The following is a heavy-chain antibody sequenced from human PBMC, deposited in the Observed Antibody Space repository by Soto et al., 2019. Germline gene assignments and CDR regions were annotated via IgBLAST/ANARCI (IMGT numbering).Heavy chain of an antibody. CDR2: MNPNSGNT. Sequence: ASVKVSCKASGYTFTSYDINWVRQATGQGLEWMGWMNPNSGNTGYAQKFQGRVTMTSNTSISTAYMELSSLRAEDTAVYYCARDQPGYSYGYGLGYWGQGTLVTVSS. CDR1: GYTFTSYD. V-gene: IGHV1-8*01. CDR3: ARDQPGYSYGYGLGY. J-gene: IGHJ4*02. D-gene: IGHD5-18*01.